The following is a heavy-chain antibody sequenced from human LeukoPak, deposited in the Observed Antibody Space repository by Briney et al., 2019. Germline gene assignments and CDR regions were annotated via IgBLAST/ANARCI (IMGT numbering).Heavy chain of an antibody. J-gene: IGHJ6*02. D-gene: IGHD3-10*01. CDR2: ISVSGSTI. Sequence: GGSLRLSCAASGFTFSDYYMSWIRQAPGKGLEWVSYISVSGSTIYYADSVKGRFTISRDNAKNSLYLQMNSLKAEDSAVYYCARDPHYYGSGSQNYTMDVWGQGTTVTVSS. CDR3: ARDPHYYGSGSQNYTMDV. CDR1: GFTFSDYY. V-gene: IGHV3-11*01.